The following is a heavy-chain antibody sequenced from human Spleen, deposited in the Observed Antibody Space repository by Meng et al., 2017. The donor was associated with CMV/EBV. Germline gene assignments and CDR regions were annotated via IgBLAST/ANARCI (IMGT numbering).Heavy chain of an antibody. CDR2: ISAYNGNT. V-gene: IGHV1-18*01. J-gene: IGHJ6*02. D-gene: IGHD3-3*01. CDR3: ARDPASKYDFWSGYVMDV. Sequence: ASVKVSCKASGYTFTSYGISWVRQALGQGLEWMGWISAYNGNTNYAQKLQGRVTMTTDTSTTTAYMELRSLRSDDTAVYHCARDPASKYDFWSGYVMDVWGQGTTVTVSS. CDR1: GYTFTSYG.